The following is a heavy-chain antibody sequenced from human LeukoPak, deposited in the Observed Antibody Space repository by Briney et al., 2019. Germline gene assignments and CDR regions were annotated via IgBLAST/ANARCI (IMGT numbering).Heavy chain of an antibody. CDR2: ISYDGSNK. CDR1: GFTFSSYG. Sequence: GRSLRLSCAASGFTFSSYGMHWVRQAPAKGLEWVAVISYDGSNKYYAGSVKGRFTISRDNSKNTLYLQMNSLRAEDTAVYYCAKDAYGSGSYYFFIYGYHMDVWGKGTTVTVSS. D-gene: IGHD3-10*01. V-gene: IGHV3-30*18. J-gene: IGHJ6*03. CDR3: AKDAYGSGSYYFFIYGYHMDV.